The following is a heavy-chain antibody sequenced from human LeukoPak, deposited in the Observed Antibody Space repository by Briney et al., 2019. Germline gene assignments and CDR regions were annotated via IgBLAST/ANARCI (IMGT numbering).Heavy chain of an antibody. CDR1: GFTFSSYW. CDR2: IKQDGSEK. V-gene: IGHV3-7*01. CDR3: ARVIAAAGSYWHYYYSMDV. D-gene: IGHD6-13*01. Sequence: GGSLRLSCAASGFTFSSYWMSWVRQAPGKGLEWVANIKQDGSEKYYVDSVKGRFTISRDNAKNSLYLQMNSLRAEDTAVYYCARVIAAAGSYWHYYYSMDVWGQGTTVTVSS. J-gene: IGHJ6*02.